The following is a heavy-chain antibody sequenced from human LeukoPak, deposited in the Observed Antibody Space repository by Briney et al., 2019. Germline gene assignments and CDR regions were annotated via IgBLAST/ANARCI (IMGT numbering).Heavy chain of an antibody. J-gene: IGHJ4*02. V-gene: IGHV4-59*01. CDR2: IYYTGST. CDR1: GGSIDTFY. CDR3: VRVDYDHILDY. Sequence: SETLSLTCTVSGGSIDTFYWNWIRQPPGKGLEWLGYIYYTGSTNYNPSLKSRVTISLDTSKNQFSLRLTSVTAADSAMYYCVRVDYDHILDYWGQGILVTVSS. D-gene: IGHD4-17*01.